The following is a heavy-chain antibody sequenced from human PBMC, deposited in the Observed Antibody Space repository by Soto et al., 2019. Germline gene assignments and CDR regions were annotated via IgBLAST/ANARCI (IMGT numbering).Heavy chain of an antibody. CDR2: IFSSGTT. CDR1: GGSISSGDYY. Sequence: SETLSLTCTVSGGSISSGDYYWSWIRQPPGKGLEWIGYIFSSGTTYYNPSLKSRLTMSLDASQNQFSLKLNSLTDADTAVYFCARVPSPFDYYYAMDVWGQGTTVTVSS. J-gene: IGHJ6*02. V-gene: IGHV4-30-4*01. CDR3: ARVPSPFDYYYAMDV. D-gene: IGHD3-16*01.